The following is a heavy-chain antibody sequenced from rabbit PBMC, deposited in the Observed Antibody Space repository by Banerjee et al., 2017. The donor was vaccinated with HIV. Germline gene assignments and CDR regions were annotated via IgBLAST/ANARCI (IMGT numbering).Heavy chain of an antibody. CDR1: GFSFSSSYW. CDR3: ARDAGREDFNL. CDR2: IGAAST. J-gene: IGHJ4*01. D-gene: IGHD4-2*01. V-gene: IGHV1S45*01. Sequence: QEQLEESGGDLVKPGASLTVTCKASGFSFSSSYWICWVRQAPGKGLEWIACIGAASTYYATWAKGRFTISKTSSTTVTLQMTSLTAADTATYFCARDAGREDFNLWGQGTLVTVS.